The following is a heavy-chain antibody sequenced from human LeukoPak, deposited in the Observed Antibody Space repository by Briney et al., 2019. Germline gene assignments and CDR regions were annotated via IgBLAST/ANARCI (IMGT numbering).Heavy chain of an antibody. Sequence: SVKVSCKASGGTFSSYAISWVRQAPGQGLEWMGGIIPIFGTANYAQKFQGRVTITTDESTSTAYMELSSLRSEYTAVYYCATGYCSSTSCYTYYYYMDVWGKGTTVTVSS. CDR1: GGTFSSYA. CDR3: ATGYCSSTSCYTYYYYMDV. V-gene: IGHV1-69*05. J-gene: IGHJ6*03. CDR2: IIPIFGTA. D-gene: IGHD2-2*02.